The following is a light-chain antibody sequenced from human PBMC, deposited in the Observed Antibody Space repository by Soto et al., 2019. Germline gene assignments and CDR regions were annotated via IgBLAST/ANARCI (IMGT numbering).Light chain of an antibody. J-gene: IGLJ3*02. CDR3: QTWGTGIRV. V-gene: IGLV4-69*01. Sequence: QPVLTQSPSASASLGASVKLTCTLSSGHSSYAIAWHQQQPEKGPRYLMKLSSDGSHTKGDGIPDRFSGSSSGAERSLTISSLQSEDEADYYCQTWGTGIRVFGGGTKLTVL. CDR1: SGHSSYA. CDR2: LSSDGSH.